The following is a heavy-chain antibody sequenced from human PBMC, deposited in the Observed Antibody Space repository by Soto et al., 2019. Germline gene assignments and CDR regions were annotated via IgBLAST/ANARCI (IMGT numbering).Heavy chain of an antibody. Sequence: QVQLVESGGGVVQPGRSVRLSCTASGFNFNDYGMHWVRQAPGKGLEWVAVISYVGGERYYADSVKGRFIISRDNSKNTLYLQMNSLRVEDTAVHYCAKDLVAAYGSGRRGCFDNWGQGTLVTVSS. CDR1: GFNFNDYG. J-gene: IGHJ4*02. D-gene: IGHD6-19*01. CDR3: AKDLVAAYGSGRRGCFDN. CDR2: ISYVGGER. V-gene: IGHV3-30*18.